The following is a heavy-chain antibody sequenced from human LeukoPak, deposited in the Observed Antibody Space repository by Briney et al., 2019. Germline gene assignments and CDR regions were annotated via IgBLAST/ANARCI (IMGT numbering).Heavy chain of an antibody. CDR2: ISWDGGST. CDR1: GFTFDDYA. CDR3: ARDKGNYYYYMDV. J-gene: IGHJ6*03. V-gene: IGHV3-43D*03. Sequence: GGSLRLSCAASGFTFDDYAMHWVRQAPGKGLEWVSLISWDGGSTYYADSVKGRFTISRDNSKNSLYLQMNSLRAEDTAVYYCARDKGNYYYYMDVWGKGTTVTISS.